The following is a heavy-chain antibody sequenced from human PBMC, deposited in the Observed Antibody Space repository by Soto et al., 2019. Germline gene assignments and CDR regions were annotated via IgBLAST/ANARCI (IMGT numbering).Heavy chain of an antibody. D-gene: IGHD5-18*01. Sequence: QVQMVQSGGEVKKPGSSVRVSCKASGGTFSSYAISWVRQAPGQGLEWMGGIIPTFGTAKYAQKFQGRVTLTADESTSTAYMELRSLRSEDTAVYYCAKWRDTAMVMSLDVFYYYGMDVWGQGTTVTVSS. CDR2: IIPTFGTA. V-gene: IGHV1-69*01. CDR3: AKWRDTAMVMSLDVFYYYGMDV. J-gene: IGHJ6*02. CDR1: GGTFSSYA.